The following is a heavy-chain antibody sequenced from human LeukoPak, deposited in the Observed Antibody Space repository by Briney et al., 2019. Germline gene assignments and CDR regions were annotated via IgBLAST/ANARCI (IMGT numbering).Heavy chain of an antibody. D-gene: IGHD3-10*01. CDR2: INPSGGST. CDR3: ARDWNGQFYYYGSGSPPGYFDY. Sequence: ASVKVSCKASGGTFSSYAISWVRQAPGQGLEWMGIINPSGGSTSYAQKFQGRVTMTRDTSTSTVYMELSSLRSEDTAVYYCARDWNGQFYYYGSGSPPGYFDYWGQGTLVTVSS. V-gene: IGHV1-46*01. CDR1: GGTFSSYA. J-gene: IGHJ4*02.